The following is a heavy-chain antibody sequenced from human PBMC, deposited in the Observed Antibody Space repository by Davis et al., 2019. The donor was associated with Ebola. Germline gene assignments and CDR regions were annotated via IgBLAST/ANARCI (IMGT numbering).Heavy chain of an antibody. CDR2: VHGGNGNT. Sequence: ASVKVSCKASGFILTNYAIHWVRQAPGQRLEWMGWVHGGNGNTKYSQKFQGRVTITRDTSASTAYMELSSLRSEDTAVYYCARDESTVTLKTFDYWGQGTLVTVSS. V-gene: IGHV1-3*01. D-gene: IGHD4-11*01. J-gene: IGHJ4*02. CDR3: ARDESTVTLKTFDY. CDR1: GFILTNYA.